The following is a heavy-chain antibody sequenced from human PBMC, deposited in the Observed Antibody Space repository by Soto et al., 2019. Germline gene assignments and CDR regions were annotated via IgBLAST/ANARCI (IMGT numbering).Heavy chain of an antibody. D-gene: IGHD6-19*01. Sequence: QVQLVQSGAEVKKPGASVKVSCTLTSYDINWVRQAAGQGLEWMAWMNPNSGDTRFAQKFQGRVTMTRDTSKFTAYMELSNLRSEDTAVYYCARGPGSSDWRFSYYYMGVWDQGTTVTVSS. CDR1: LTSYD. CDR3: ARGPGSSDWRFSYYYMGV. J-gene: IGHJ6*02. V-gene: IGHV1-8*01. CDR2: MNPNSGDT.